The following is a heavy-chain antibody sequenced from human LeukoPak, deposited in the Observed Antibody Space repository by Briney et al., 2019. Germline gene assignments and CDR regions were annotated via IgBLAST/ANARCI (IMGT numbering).Heavy chain of an antibody. V-gene: IGHV4-38-2*02. J-gene: IGHJ4*02. CDR2: IYQSGST. CDR3: ARLAWGRLDY. Sequence: KPSETLSLTCSVSGYSISSGYYWGWIGQPPGKGLEWIGSIYQSGSTYYNPSLKSRITISVDTSKNQFSLKLSSVTAADTAVYYCARLAWGRLDYWGQGTLVTVSS. CDR1: GYSISSGYY. D-gene: IGHD7-27*01.